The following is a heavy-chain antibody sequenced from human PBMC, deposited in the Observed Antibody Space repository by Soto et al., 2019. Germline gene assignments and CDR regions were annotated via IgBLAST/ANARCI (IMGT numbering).Heavy chain of an antibody. CDR3: ARDRSPDIVATDFDY. D-gene: IGHD5-12*01. CDR1: GYTFTSYD. J-gene: IGHJ4*02. V-gene: IGHV1-8*01. CDR2: MNPNTGNA. Sequence: ASVKVSCKASGYTFTSYDIHWVRQAPGQGLEWMGWMNPNTGNAASAQKFQGRVTITADKSTSTAYMELSSLRSEDTAVYYCARDRSPDIVATDFDYWGQGTLVTVSS.